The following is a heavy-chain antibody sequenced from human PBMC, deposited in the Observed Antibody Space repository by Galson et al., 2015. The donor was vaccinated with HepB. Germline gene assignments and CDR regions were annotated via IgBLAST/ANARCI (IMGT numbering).Heavy chain of an antibody. Sequence: SLRLSCAASGFIFSNHWVNWVRQAPGKGLVWVSRFKTDGRSTTYADSVRGRFTISRGNAKNTVFLQMNSLRVEDSAVYYCAREDNLGSGSFSFDYWGQGTPVTVSS. CDR2: FKTDGRST. CDR3: AREDNLGSGSFSFDY. CDR1: GFIFSNHW. V-gene: IGHV3-74*01. D-gene: IGHD3-10*01. J-gene: IGHJ4*02.